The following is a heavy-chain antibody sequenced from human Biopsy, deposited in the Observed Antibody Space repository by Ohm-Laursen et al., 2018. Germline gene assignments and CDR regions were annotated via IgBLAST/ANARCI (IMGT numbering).Heavy chain of an antibody. Sequence: SVRVSCKVSGGTFTNYAISWVRQAPGQGLEWMGGIIPIFGTANYAQKFQGRVTITADESTSTAYMELSSLRSDDTAVYYCARDALGGGSYRFFYWGQGSLVTVSS. CDR3: ARDALGGGSYRFFY. CDR1: GGTFTNYA. V-gene: IGHV1-69*13. CDR2: IIPIFGTA. D-gene: IGHD1-26*01. J-gene: IGHJ4*02.